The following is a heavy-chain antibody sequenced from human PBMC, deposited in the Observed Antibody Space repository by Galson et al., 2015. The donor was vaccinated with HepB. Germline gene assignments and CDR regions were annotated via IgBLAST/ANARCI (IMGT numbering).Heavy chain of an antibody. Sequence: SVKVSCKASGGTFSSYAISWVRQAPGQGLEWMGGIIPIFGTANYAQKFQGRVTITADESTSTAYMELSSLRSEDTAVYYCAVRGRFVVVPAATDAFDIWGQGTMVTVSS. CDR2: IIPIFGTA. J-gene: IGHJ3*02. V-gene: IGHV1-69*13. D-gene: IGHD2-2*01. CDR1: GGTFSSYA. CDR3: AVRGRFVVVPAATDAFDI.